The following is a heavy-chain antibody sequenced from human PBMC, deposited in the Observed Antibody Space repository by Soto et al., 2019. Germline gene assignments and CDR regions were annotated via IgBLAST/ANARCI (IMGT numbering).Heavy chain of an antibody. J-gene: IGHJ3*02. V-gene: IGHV5-51*01. CDR3: ASGTMVRGVIDAFDI. CDR1: GYSFTSYW. D-gene: IGHD3-10*01. CDR2: IYPGDSDT. Sequence: GESLKISCKGSGYSFTSYWIGWVRQMPGKGLERMGIIYPGDSDTRYSPSFQGQVSISAAKSISTADLQWSSLKASDTAMYYCASGTMVRGVIDAFDIWGQGTMVTVSS.